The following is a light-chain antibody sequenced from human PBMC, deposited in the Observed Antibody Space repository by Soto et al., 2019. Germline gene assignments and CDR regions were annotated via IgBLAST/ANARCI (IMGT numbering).Light chain of an antibody. Sequence: DIQMTQSPSSLSASVGDRVTIPFRASQSISSYLNWYQQKPGKAPKLLIYAASSLQSGVPSRFSGSGSGTDFTLTISSLQPEDFATYYCQQSYSTPPWTFGQGTKVDIK. CDR2: AAS. CDR1: QSISSY. J-gene: IGKJ1*01. CDR3: QQSYSTPPWT. V-gene: IGKV1-39*01.